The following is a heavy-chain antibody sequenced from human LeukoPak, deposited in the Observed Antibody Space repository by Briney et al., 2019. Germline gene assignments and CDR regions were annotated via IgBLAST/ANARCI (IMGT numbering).Heavy chain of an antibody. CDR1: GGSISSYY. CDR2: IYYSGST. J-gene: IGHJ5*02. D-gene: IGHD3-22*01. V-gene: IGHV4-59*01. Sequence: SETLSLTCTVSGGSISSYYWSWIRQPPGKGLEWIGYIYYSGSTYYNPSLKSRVTISVETSKNQFSLKLTSVTAADTAVYFCARGDYSDSQRFDPWGQGILVTVSS. CDR3: ARGDYSDSQRFDP.